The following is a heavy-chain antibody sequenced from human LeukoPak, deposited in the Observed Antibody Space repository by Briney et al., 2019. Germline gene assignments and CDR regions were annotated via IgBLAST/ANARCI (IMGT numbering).Heavy chain of an antibody. CDR2: IIPIFGTA. CDR3: ARDRPGRYCSTISCYSASPFDP. CDR1: GGTFSSYA. D-gene: IGHD2-2*02. Sequence: ASVKVSCKASGGTFSSYAISWVRQAPGQGLEWMGGIIPIFGTAKYAQKFQGRVTITADESTGTAYMELSSLRSEDTAVYYCARDRPGRYCSTISCYSASPFDPWGQGTLVTVSS. V-gene: IGHV1-69*13. J-gene: IGHJ5*02.